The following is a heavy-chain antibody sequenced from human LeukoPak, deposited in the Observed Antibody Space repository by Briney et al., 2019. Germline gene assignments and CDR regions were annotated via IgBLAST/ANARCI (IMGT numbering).Heavy chain of an antibody. CDR3: ARDGGENWPVDY. CDR2: IYYSGST. CDR1: GGSISSSSYY. V-gene: IGHV4-39*07. J-gene: IGHJ4*02. Sequence: PSETLSLTCTVSGGSISSSSYYWGWIRQPPGKGLEWIGSIYYSGSTYYNPSLKSRVTISVDTSKNQFSLKLSSVTAADTAVYYCARDGGENWPVDYWGQGTLVTVSS. D-gene: IGHD3-16*01.